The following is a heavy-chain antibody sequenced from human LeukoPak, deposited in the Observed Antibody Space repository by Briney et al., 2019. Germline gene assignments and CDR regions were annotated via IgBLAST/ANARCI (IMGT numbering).Heavy chain of an antibody. CDR2: IYYSGNT. D-gene: IGHD3-22*01. CDR3: ARHYWPTYYIDSIGLNAFDI. Sequence: PSETLSLTCTVSGGSINSNNYYWAWIRQSPGKGLEWIGSIYYSGNTYYNPSLKSRVTIFVDTSTNQIPLKLSSVTAADTAVFYCARHYWPTYYIDSIGLNAFDIWGQGTMVTVSS. J-gene: IGHJ3*02. V-gene: IGHV4-39*01. CDR1: GGSINSNNYY.